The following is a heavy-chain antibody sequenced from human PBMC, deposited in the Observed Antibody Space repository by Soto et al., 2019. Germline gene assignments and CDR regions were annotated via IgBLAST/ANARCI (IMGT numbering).Heavy chain of an antibody. J-gene: IGHJ4*02. CDR2: ISYDGANK. CDR3: ARGGAVGTSDYFFDL. Sequence: QVQLVESGGGVVQPGTSLTLSCGASGFPSGRHAMHWLRQPPGKGLEWVAAISYDGANKYYPDSVWGRFTVSRDNSANTLSLHITSLTSAGTALYDCARGGAVGTSDYFFDLWGQGALVIVSS. CDR1: GFPSGRHA. V-gene: IGHV3-30-3*01. D-gene: IGHD2-2*01.